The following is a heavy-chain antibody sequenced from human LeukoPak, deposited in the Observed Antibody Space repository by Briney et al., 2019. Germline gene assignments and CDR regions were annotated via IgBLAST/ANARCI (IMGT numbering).Heavy chain of an antibody. CDR1: GGTFSSYA. J-gene: IGHJ6*03. CDR3: ARSRYCSGGSCYPWDYYYYYYMDV. CDR2: IIPIFGTA. V-gene: IGHV1-69*13. Sequence: PVKVSCKASGGTFSSYAISWVRQAPGQGLEWMGGIIPIFGTANYAQKFQGRVTITADESTSTAYMELSSLRSEDTAVYYCARSRYCSGGSCYPWDYYYYYYMDVWGKGTTVTVSS. D-gene: IGHD2-15*01.